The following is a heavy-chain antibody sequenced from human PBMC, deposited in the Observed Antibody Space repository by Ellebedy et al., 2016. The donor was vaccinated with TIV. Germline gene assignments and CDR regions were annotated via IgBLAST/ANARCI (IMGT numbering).Heavy chain of an antibody. J-gene: IGHJ6*02. CDR1: GYTFTSYG. V-gene: IGHV1-18*01. CDR3: ARVEDDILTGYWVEVGYYGMDV. CDR2: ISAYNGNT. Sequence: ASVKVSCKASGYTFTSYGISWVRQAPGQGLEWMGWISAYNGNTNYAQKFQGRVTITADESTSTAYMELSSLRSEDTAVYYCARVEDDILTGYWVEVGYYGMDVWGQGTTVTVSS. D-gene: IGHD3-9*01.